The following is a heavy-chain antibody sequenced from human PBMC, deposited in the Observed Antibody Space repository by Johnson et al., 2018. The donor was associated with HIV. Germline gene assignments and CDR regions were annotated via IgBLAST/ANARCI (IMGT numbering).Heavy chain of an antibody. CDR1: GFTFNSYA. J-gene: IGHJ3*02. Sequence: QVQLVESGGGVVQPGRSLRLSCAASGFTFNSYAMHWVRQAPGKGLEWVAIISYDGSNKYYADSVKGRFTISRDNDKNSLYVQMNSLRVDETAMYYCTGGWYNLSAFDIWGQGTMVTVSS. V-gene: IGHV3-30-3*01. CDR2: ISYDGSNK. D-gene: IGHD1-1*01. CDR3: TGGWYNLSAFDI.